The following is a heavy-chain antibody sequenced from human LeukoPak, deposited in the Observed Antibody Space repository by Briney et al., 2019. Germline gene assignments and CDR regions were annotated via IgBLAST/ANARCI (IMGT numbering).Heavy chain of an antibody. D-gene: IGHD6-6*01. V-gene: IGHV3-21*01. CDR2: ISSSSSYI. J-gene: IGHJ6*03. Sequence: PGGSLRLSCAASGFTFSSYSMNWVRQAPGKGLEWVSSISSSSSYIYYADSVKGRFTISRDNAKNSLYLQMNSLRAEDTAVYYCANADGAYSSSSVFPHYYMDVWGKGTTVTVSS. CDR3: ANADGAYSSSSVFPHYYMDV. CDR1: GFTFSSYS.